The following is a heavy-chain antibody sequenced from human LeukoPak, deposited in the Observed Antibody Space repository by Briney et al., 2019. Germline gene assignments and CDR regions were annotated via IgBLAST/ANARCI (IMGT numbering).Heavy chain of an antibody. CDR2: LNRDGSER. Sequence: GGSLRLSCGASGFTFTSHWMSWVRQVPGKGLEWVAHLNRDGSERQYVDSVKGRFTISRDNAKNSLYLQMNSLRAEDTALYYCARDSTSCRGCAFDIWGQGTMVTVSS. D-gene: IGHD2-2*01. J-gene: IGHJ3*02. CDR1: GFTFTSHW. V-gene: IGHV3-7*01. CDR3: ARDSTSCRGCAFDI.